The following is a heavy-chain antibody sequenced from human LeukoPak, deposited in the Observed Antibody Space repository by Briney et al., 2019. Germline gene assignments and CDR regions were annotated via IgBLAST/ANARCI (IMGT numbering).Heavy chain of an antibody. CDR1: GFTVSSNY. CDR3: AKTQYYYDSSGYYAPYYYYYYGMDV. Sequence: GGSLRLSCAASGFTVSSNYMSWVRQAPGKGLEWVSAISGSGGSTYYADSVKGRFTISRDNSKNTLYLQMNSLRAEDTAVYYCAKTQYYYDSSGYYAPYYYYYYGMDVWGQGTTVTVSS. J-gene: IGHJ6*02. CDR2: ISGSGGST. V-gene: IGHV3-23*01. D-gene: IGHD3-22*01.